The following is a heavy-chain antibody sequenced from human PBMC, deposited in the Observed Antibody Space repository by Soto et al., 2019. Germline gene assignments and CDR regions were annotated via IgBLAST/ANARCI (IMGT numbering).Heavy chain of an antibody. D-gene: IGHD6-13*01. Sequence: AGGSLSLSCAASGFTLTTYGMHWVRQAPGKGLEWVAAMSYDGTKEYYADSVKGRFTISRDSSRNTLFLQLNSLRAEDTAVYYCAKEFGSTWIDHWGEGTLVTVSS. V-gene: IGHV3-30*18. J-gene: IGHJ4*02. CDR3: AKEFGSTWIDH. CDR1: GFTLTTYG. CDR2: MSYDGTKE.